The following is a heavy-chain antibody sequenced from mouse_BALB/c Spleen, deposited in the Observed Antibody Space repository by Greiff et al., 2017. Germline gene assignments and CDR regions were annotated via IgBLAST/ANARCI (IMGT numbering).Heavy chain of an antibody. Sequence: EVNVVESGGGLVKPGGSLKLSCAASGFTFSDYYMYWVRQTPEKRLEWVATISDGGSYTYYPDSVKGRFTISRDNAKNNLYLQMSSLKSEDTAMYYCARDREVPFAYWGQGTLVTVSA. J-gene: IGHJ3*01. CDR1: GFTFSDYY. D-gene: IGHD3-3*01. CDR2: ISDGGSYT. CDR3: ARDREVPFAY. V-gene: IGHV5-4*02.